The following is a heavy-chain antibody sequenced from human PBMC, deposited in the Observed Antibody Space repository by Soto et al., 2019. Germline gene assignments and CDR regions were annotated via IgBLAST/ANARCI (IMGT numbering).Heavy chain of an antibody. CDR2: IYYTGNS. D-gene: IGHD6-19*01. CDR3: AREQWGFDS. Sequence: QVQLQESGPELVKPSQTLSLTCSVSGGSITTNGHYWTWIRQHPGQGLEWIAYIYYTGNSYLNPSLKSRLSISVDTSKNQFSLELRSVTAADTAVYYCAREQWGFDSWGQGTRVTVSS. J-gene: IGHJ4*02. CDR1: GGSITTNGHY. V-gene: IGHV4-31*03.